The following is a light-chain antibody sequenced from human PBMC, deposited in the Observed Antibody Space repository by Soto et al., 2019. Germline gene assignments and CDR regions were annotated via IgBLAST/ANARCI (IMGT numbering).Light chain of an antibody. CDR2: DVT. CDR1: SSDVGAYNY. CDR3: SSYTSSSTVI. J-gene: IGLJ2*01. Sequence: QSALTQPASVSGSPGQSITMSCTGSSSDVGAYNYVSWYQQHPGKIPKLMIYDVTNRPSGVSNRFSGSKSGNTASLTISGLQVDDEADYYCSSYTSSSTVIFGGGTKLTVL. V-gene: IGLV2-14*03.